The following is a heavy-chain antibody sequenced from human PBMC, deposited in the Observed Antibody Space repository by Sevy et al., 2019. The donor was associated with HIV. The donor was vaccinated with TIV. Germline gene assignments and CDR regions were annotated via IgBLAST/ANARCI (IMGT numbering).Heavy chain of an antibody. Sequence: GGSLRLSCAASGLTFSTYNMNWIRQAPGKGLEWVSAISSSSTYIYYADSVKGRFTISRDNAKNSLYLQMNSLRAEDTAVYYCARDLVLPATTDYYYYGMDVWGQWTTVTISS. J-gene: IGHJ6*02. CDR2: ISSSSTYI. CDR3: ARDLVLPATTDYYYYGMDV. D-gene: IGHD2-15*01. CDR1: GLTFSTYN. V-gene: IGHV3-21*01.